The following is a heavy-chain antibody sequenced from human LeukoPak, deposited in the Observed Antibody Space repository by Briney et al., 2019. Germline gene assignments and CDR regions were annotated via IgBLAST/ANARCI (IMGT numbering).Heavy chain of an antibody. Sequence: QPGGSLRLSCAASGFISNSYWMTWVRQAPGKGLEWVASIKQDGSEKNYADSVKGRFTISRDNAKNSLYLQMNSLRPEDAAIYHCAKVIAVADTGAFDIWGQGTMVTVSS. V-gene: IGHV3-7*01. CDR1: GFISNSYW. CDR2: IKQDGSEK. CDR3: AKVIAVADTGAFDI. J-gene: IGHJ3*02. D-gene: IGHD6-19*01.